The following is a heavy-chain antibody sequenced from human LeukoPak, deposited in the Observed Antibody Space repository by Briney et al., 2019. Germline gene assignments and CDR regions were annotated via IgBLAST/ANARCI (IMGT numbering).Heavy chain of an antibody. CDR1: GFTFRSYA. Sequence: GGSLRLSCIGSGFTFRSYAMSWVRQAPGQGLEWVSVISDSGDYTSYADSVRGRFTISRDNSRNTLYLQMISLRPEDTAVYYCAKDTSIGKYCTNGVCSPFDYWGQGTLVTVSS. V-gene: IGHV3-23*01. D-gene: IGHD2-8*01. CDR2: ISDSGDYT. CDR3: AKDTSIGKYCTNGVCSPFDY. J-gene: IGHJ4*02.